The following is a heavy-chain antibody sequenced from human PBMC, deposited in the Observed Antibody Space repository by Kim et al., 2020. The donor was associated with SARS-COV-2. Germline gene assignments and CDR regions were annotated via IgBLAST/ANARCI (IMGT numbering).Heavy chain of an antibody. CDR1: GFTFSDYY. V-gene: IGHV3-11*01. CDR3: ARESRGPARPFDY. Sequence: GGSLRLSCAASGFTFSDYYMSWIRQGPGKGLEWILYISSSGGTTSYAYSVRGRFTISRDNAKNSLFLQMNSLRAEDTAVYYCARESRGPARPFDYWGQVT. CDR2: ISSSGGTT. D-gene: IGHD2-2*01. J-gene: IGHJ4*02.